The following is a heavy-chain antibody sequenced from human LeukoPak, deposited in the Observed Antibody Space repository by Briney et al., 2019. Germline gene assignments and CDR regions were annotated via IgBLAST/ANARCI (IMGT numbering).Heavy chain of an antibody. CDR2: IWYDGSNK. J-gene: IGHJ6*03. V-gene: IGHV3-33*06. D-gene: IGHD3-10*01. CDR1: GFTFSSYG. Sequence: GGSLRLSCAASGFTFSSYGMHWVRQAPGKGLEWLAVIWYDGSNKYYADSVKGRFTISRDNSKNTLYLQMNSLRAEDTAVYYCAKQTGSGYYYYMDVWGKGTTVTVSS. CDR3: AKQTGSGYYYYMDV.